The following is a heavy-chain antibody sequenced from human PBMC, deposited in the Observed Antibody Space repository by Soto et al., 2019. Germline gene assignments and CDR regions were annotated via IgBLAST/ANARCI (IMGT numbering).Heavy chain of an antibody. CDR1: GFTFSSYG. D-gene: IGHD3-3*01. J-gene: IGHJ6*02. CDR2: ISYDGSNK. Sequence: QVQLVESGGGVVQPGRSLRLSCAASGFTFSSYGMHWVRQAPGKGLEWVAVISYDGSNKYYADSVKGRFTISRDNSKNTLYLQMNSLRAEDTAVYYCAKDIEHEWLLYRGMDVWGQGTTVTVSS. V-gene: IGHV3-30*18. CDR3: AKDIEHEWLLYRGMDV.